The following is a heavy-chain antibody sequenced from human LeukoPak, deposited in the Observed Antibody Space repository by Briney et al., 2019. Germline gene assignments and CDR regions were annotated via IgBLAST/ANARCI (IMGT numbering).Heavy chain of an antibody. CDR2: IYHSGST. Sequence: PSETLSLTCAVSGGSISSGGYSWSWIRQPPGKGLEWIGYIYHSGSTYYNPSLKSRVTISVDRSKNQFSLKLSSVTAADTAVYYCARATPKTGAPPDYWGQGTLVTVSS. CDR1: GGSISSGGYS. J-gene: IGHJ4*02. D-gene: IGHD7-27*01. CDR3: ARATPKTGAPPDY. V-gene: IGHV4-30-2*01.